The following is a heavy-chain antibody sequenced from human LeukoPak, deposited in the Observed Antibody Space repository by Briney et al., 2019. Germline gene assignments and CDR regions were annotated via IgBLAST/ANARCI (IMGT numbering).Heavy chain of an antibody. D-gene: IGHD3-9*01. CDR2: IKSKSDGGTT. CDR1: GFTFGNAW. V-gene: IGHV3-15*01. J-gene: IGHJ4*02. Sequence: GGSLRLSCAPSGFTFGNAWMSWVRQAPGKGLEWVGRIKSKSDGGTTDYAAPVKGRFTISGDDSKNTLYLQMNSLKTEDTAVYYCTTGVLTGFPRWGQGTLVTVSS. CDR3: TTGVLTGFPR.